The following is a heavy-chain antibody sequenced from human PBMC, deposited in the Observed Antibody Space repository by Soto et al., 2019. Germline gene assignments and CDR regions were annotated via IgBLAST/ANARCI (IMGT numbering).Heavy chain of an antibody. CDR1: GYTFAGYY. V-gene: IGHV1-2*02. CDR2: INPNSGGT. D-gene: IGHD1-7*01. CDR3: ARDEAGTTGLYYYYGMDV. J-gene: IGHJ6*02. Sequence: ASVKVSCKASGYTFAGYYMHWVRQAPGQGLEWMGWINPNSGGTNYAQKFQGRVTMTRDTSISTAYMELSRLRSDDTAVYYCARDEAGTTGLYYYYGMDVWGQGTTVTV.